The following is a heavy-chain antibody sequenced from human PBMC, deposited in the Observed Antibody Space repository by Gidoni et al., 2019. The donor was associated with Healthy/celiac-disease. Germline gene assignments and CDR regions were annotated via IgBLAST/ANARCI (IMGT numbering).Heavy chain of an antibody. CDR1: GFSCSRDG. D-gene: IGHD6-6*01. Sequence: QVQLVESGGGVVQPGRSLRLSCAASGFSCSRDGMHWVRQDPGKGLEWVAVISYDGSNKYYADSVKGRFTISRDNSKNTLYLQMNSLRAEDTAVYYCAKCPRVYSSSSGYFQHWGQGTLVTVSS. V-gene: IGHV3-30*18. CDR2: ISYDGSNK. CDR3: AKCPRVYSSSSGYFQH. J-gene: IGHJ1*01.